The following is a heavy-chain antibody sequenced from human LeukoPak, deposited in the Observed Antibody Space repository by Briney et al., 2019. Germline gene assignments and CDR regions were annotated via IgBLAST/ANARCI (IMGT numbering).Heavy chain of an antibody. D-gene: IGHD6-19*01. Sequence: GRSLRLSCAASGFTFSSYGMHWVRQAPGKGLEWVAVISYDGSNKLYADSVKGRFTISRDNSKNTLFVQMNSLRAEDTAVYYCAKDGHGNGWSRFYYFDYWGQGTLVTVSS. J-gene: IGHJ4*02. V-gene: IGHV3-30*18. CDR2: ISYDGSNK. CDR3: AKDGHGNGWSRFYYFDY. CDR1: GFTFSSYG.